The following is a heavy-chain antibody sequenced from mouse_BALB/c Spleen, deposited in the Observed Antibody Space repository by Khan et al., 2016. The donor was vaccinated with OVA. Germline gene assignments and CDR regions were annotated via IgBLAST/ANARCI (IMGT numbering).Heavy chain of an antibody. J-gene: IGHJ1*01. D-gene: IGHD1-1*01. CDR3: SRVDYVNGYFDV. CDR2: IRTYYGDA. Sequence: QVQLKQSGAELVRPGVSVKISCKGTGYTFTDYTMHWVKQSFAKSQEWIGVIRTYYGDATYNQKLKGKATMTVDTSSSTAYMEFARLTSEDSAIYYCSRVDYVNGYFDVWGAGTTITVSS. CDR1: GYTFTDYT. V-gene: IGHV1S137*01.